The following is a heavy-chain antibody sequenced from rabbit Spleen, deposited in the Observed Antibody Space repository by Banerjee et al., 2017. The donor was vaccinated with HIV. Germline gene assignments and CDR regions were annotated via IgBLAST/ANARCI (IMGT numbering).Heavy chain of an antibody. CDR2: IYAGSSGST. J-gene: IGHJ4*01. CDR3: TRDDGSGHYIDGYFNL. Sequence: QSLEESGGDLVKPGASLTLTCTASGFSFSSSYWICWVRQAPGKGLEWIACIYAGSSGSTYYASWAKGRFTISKTSSTTVTLQVTSLTAADTATYFCTRDDGSGHYIDGYFNLWGQGTLVTVS. V-gene: IGHV1S40*01. CDR1: GFSFSSSYW. D-gene: IGHD1-1*01.